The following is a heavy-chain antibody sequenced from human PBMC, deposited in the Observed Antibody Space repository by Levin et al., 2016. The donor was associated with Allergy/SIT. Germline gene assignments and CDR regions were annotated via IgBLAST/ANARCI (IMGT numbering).Heavy chain of an antibody. CDR2: INPGGGSINPSGGDNT. CDR3: ARELKDTYFFDY. V-gene: IGHV1-46*01. J-gene: IGHJ4*02. Sequence: ASVKVSCKAPEGTFSTYGISWVRQAPGQGLEWMGVINPGGGSINPSGGDNTKYAQRFQGRVTMTRRTSTSTVYMELSSLRPDDTAVYYCARELKDTYFFDYWGQGTLVTVSS. CDR1: EGTFSTYG.